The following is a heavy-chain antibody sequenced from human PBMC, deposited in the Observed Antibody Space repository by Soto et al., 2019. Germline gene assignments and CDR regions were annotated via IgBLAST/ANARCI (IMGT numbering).Heavy chain of an antibody. D-gene: IGHD3-22*01. Sequence: PGESLKISCMGSGYSFTSYWIGWVRQMPGKGLEWMGIIYPGDSDTRYSPSFQGQVTISADKSISTAYLQWSSLKASDTAMYYCARPGDYYDSSGPRVYGAFDIWGQGTMVTVS. V-gene: IGHV5-51*01. J-gene: IGHJ3*02. CDR3: ARPGDYYDSSGPRVYGAFDI. CDR1: GYSFTSYW. CDR2: IYPGDSDT.